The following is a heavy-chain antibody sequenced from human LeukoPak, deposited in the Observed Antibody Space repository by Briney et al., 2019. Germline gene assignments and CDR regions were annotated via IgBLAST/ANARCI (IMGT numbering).Heavy chain of an antibody. V-gene: IGHV3-30-3*01. Sequence: GRSLRLSCAASGFTFSSYAMHWVRQAPGKGLEWVAVISYDGSNKYYADSVKGRFTISRDNSKNTLYLQMNSLRAEDAAVYYCARDLYLFDYWGQGTLVIVSS. CDR1: GFTFSSYA. CDR3: ARDLYLFDY. CDR2: ISYDGSNK. J-gene: IGHJ4*02.